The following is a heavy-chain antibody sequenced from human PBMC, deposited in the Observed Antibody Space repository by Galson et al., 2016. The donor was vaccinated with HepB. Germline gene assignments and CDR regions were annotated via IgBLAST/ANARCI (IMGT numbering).Heavy chain of an antibody. V-gene: IGHV1-2*02. Sequence: SVKVSCKASGYTFTGYYMHRVRQAPGQGLEWMGWINPNSGVTNYAQKFQGRVTMTGDTSISTAYMELSRLRSDDTAFYYCARVPYYYHGGSHFYPSAFDIWGQGTMVTVSS. CDR1: GYTFTGYY. CDR2: INPNSGVT. J-gene: IGHJ3*02. D-gene: IGHD3-10*01. CDR3: ARVPYYYHGGSHFYPSAFDI.